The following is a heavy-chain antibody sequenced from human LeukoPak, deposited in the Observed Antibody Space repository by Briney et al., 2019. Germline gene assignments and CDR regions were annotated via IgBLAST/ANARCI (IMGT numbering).Heavy chain of an antibody. CDR1: GYTFTSYY. D-gene: IGHD2-8*02. V-gene: IGHV1-46*01. J-gene: IGHJ6*02. CDR2: INPSGGST. Sequence: GASVKVSCKASGYTFTSYYMHWVRQAPGQGLEWMGIINPSGGSTSYAQKFQGRVTMTRDTSISTAYMELSRLRSDDTAVYYCARRVLLDYYYYGMDVWGQGTTVTVSS. CDR3: ARRVLLDYYYYGMDV.